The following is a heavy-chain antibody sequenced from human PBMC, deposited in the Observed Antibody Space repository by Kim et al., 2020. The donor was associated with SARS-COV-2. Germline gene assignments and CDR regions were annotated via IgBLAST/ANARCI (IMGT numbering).Heavy chain of an antibody. D-gene: IGHD2-21*02. CDR3: ARAVVRAHKKVVTARWYF. J-gene: IGHJ2*01. CDR1: GGSFSGYY. V-gene: IGHV4-34*01. CDR2: INHSGST. Sequence: SETLSLTCAVYGGSFSGYYWSWIRQPPGKGLEWIGEINHSGSTNYNPSLKSRVTISVDTSKNQFSLKLSSVTAADTAVYYCARAVVRAHKKVVTARWYF.